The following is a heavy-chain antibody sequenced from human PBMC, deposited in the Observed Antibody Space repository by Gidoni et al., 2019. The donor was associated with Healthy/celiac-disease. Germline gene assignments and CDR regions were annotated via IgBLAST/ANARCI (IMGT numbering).Heavy chain of an antibody. CDR1: GFTFSGYS. V-gene: IGHV3-21*01. Sequence: CAASGFTFSGYSMNWVRQAPGKGLEWVSSISSSSSYIYYADSVKGRFTISRDNAKNSLYLQMNSLRAEDTAVYYCARDPLTDDSPSPDYWGQGTLVTVSS. CDR3: ARDPLTDDSPSPDY. J-gene: IGHJ4*02. D-gene: IGHD3-22*01. CDR2: ISSSSSYI.